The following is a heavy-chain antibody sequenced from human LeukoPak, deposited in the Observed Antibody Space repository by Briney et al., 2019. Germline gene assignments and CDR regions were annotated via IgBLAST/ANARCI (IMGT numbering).Heavy chain of an antibody. CDR1: GFTFSSYG. CDR3: AKDRYSSSWPEE. V-gene: IGHV3-30*18. D-gene: IGHD6-13*01. J-gene: IGHJ4*02. Sequence: PGRSLRLSCAASGFTFSSYGMHWVRQAPGKGLEWVAVISYDGSNKYYADSVKGRFTISRDNSKNTLYLQMNSLRAEGTAVYYCAKDRYSSSWPEEWGQGTLVTVSS. CDR2: ISYDGSNK.